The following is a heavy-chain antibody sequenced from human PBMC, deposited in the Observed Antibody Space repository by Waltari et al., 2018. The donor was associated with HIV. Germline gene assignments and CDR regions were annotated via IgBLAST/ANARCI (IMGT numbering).Heavy chain of an antibody. J-gene: IGHJ4*02. CDR3: ASLPTEGQPPRVF. Sequence: EVHLVESGGGLVKPGGSLRLSCTAPGFRFSSFSMNWVRQVPGKGLEWFSAISNRSDFINYADSVKGRFTIYRDNAANSLYLQMNALRNEDTAVYFCASLPTEGQPPRVFWGQGIIVTVSS. CDR1: GFRFSSFS. CDR2: ISNRSDFI. D-gene: IGHD5-18*01. V-gene: IGHV3-21*06.